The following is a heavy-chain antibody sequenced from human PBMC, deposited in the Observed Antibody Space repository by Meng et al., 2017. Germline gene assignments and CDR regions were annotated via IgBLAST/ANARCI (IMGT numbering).Heavy chain of an antibody. J-gene: IGHJ5*02. D-gene: IGHD2-21*02. Sequence: PLVRWEAGVKNPGSSVKVSCKSSGRTSSSYAISWVGQAPGQGLEWMGGIIPIFGTANYAQKFQGRVTITADESTSTAYMELSSLRSEDTAVYYCAREIAAAYCGGDCYLWGQGTLVTVSS. CDR2: IIPIFGTA. V-gene: IGHV1-69*01. CDR1: GRTSSSYA. CDR3: AREIAAAYCGGDCYL.